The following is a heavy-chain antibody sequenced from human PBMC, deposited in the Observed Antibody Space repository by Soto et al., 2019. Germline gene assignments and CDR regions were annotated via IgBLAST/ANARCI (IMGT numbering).Heavy chain of an antibody. J-gene: IGHJ6*02. CDR3: ARVPVAVAATEDYYGLDV. V-gene: IGHV4-4*07. CDR1: GVSITSYY. CDR2: INTDGLS. D-gene: IGHD2-15*01. Sequence: PETLSPTCIVSGVSITSYYWSWIRQSAGGGLEWMGRINTDGLSTYSPSFKSRLTMSLDTSKNQVSLRLISVTAADTAVYFCARVPVAVAATEDYYGLDVWGQGTTVTVSS.